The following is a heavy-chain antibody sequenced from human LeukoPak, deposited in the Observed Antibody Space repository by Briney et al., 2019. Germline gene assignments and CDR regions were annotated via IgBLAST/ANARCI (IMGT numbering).Heavy chain of an antibody. V-gene: IGHV3-49*04. D-gene: IGHD3-10*01. Sequence: QSGGSLSLSCTASGFTYGDYAMSWVRQAPGKGLEWVGFIRSKAYGRTTKYAASVKGRFNMSRDESKSITYLQMNSLKPEYIAVYYCTRFMGRGVIIYMDVWGKGTTVTVSS. CDR3: TRFMGRGVIIYMDV. CDR2: IRSKAYGRTT. CDR1: GFTYGDYA. J-gene: IGHJ6*03.